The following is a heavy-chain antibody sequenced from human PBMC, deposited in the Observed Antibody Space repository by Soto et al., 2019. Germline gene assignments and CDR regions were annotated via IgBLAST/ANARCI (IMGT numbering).Heavy chain of an antibody. D-gene: IGHD1-7*01. V-gene: IGHV4-59*08. CDR2: VYYSGST. Sequence: QVQLQESGPGLVQPSETLSLTCTVSGGSISSAYWSWIRQPPGKGLEWIGYVYYSGSTNYNPSLKSRVTIXXDXSXXQFSLRLNSVTAADSAVYYCARQRGSANYPYYVDYWGQGTLVTVSS. CDR1: GGSISSAY. CDR3: ARQRGSANYPYYVDY. J-gene: IGHJ4*02.